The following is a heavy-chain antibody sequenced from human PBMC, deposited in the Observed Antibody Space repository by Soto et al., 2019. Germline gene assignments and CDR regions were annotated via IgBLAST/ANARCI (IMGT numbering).Heavy chain of an antibody. Sequence: QVQLQQWGAGLLRPSETLSLTCAVSSGSFTGHFWSWIRQPPGQGLEWIGEINPTRGTNYNPSLKSRVDIAIETSTKQFSLTLTSVTAADTAVYYFSSGFLGCYYGAFDVWGEGTMFTVSS. CDR2: INPTRGT. J-gene: IGHJ3*01. D-gene: IGHD3-10*01. CDR3: SSGFLGCYYGAFDV. V-gene: IGHV4-34*01. CDR1: SGSFTGHF.